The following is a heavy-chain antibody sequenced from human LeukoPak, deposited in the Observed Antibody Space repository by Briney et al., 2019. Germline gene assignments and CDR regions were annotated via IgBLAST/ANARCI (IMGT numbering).Heavy chain of an antibody. J-gene: IGHJ4*02. V-gene: IGHV3-23*01. CDR1: GVTFSSYA. CDR3: ATRLPGIAVAGIEY. CDR2: ISGSGGST. Sequence: GVSLRLSCAASGVTFSSYAMSWVRQAPGKGLEWVSAISGSGGSTYYADSVKGRFTISRDNSKNTLYLQMNSLRAEDTAVYYCATRLPGIAVAGIEYWGQGTLVTVSS. D-gene: IGHD6-19*01.